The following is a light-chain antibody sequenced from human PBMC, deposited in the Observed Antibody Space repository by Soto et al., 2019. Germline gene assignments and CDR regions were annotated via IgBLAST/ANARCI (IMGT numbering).Light chain of an antibody. V-gene: IGKV3-11*01. Sequence: EIVLTQSPATLSLSPGERATLSCRASQSVSSYLAWYQQKPGQAPRLLIYDASNRATGIPARFSGSGSGTDFTLTISSLEPEDFAVYYCKQRSDWPITFGGGNKVEIK. CDR3: KQRSDWPIT. CDR1: QSVSSY. J-gene: IGKJ4*01. CDR2: DAS.